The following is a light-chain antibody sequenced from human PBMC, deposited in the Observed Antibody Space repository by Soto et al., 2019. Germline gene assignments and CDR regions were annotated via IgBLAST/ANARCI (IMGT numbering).Light chain of an antibody. CDR1: NSDVGGYNY. V-gene: IGLV2-14*01. CDR2: KVS. J-gene: IGLJ1*01. Sequence: QSALTQPASVSGSPGQSITISCTGTNSDVGGYNYVSWYQQHPGKAPELMIYKVSHRPSGVSNRFSGSKSDNTASLTISGLQAEDEADYYCSSYTSISTPYVFGTGTKVTVL. CDR3: SSYTSISTPYV.